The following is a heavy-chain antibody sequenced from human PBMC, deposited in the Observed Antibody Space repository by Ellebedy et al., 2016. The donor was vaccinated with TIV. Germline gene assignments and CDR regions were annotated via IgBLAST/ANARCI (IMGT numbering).Heavy chain of an antibody. Sequence: GESLKISXAASGLTFSSYAMSWVRQAPGKGLEWVAFIRSSTNSISYADSVKGRFTISRDDAENSLYLQMNSLRDEDTAVYYCARGGAGFDSMNRELSFDSWGQGTLVTVSS. J-gene: IGHJ4*02. CDR1: GLTFSSYA. CDR2: IRSSTNSI. CDR3: ARGGAGFDSMNRELSFDS. V-gene: IGHV3-48*02. D-gene: IGHD1-26*01.